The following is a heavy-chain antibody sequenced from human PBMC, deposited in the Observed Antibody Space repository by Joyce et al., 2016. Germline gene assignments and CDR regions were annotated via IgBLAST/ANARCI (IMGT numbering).Heavy chain of an antibody. CDR1: GFTFSNFV. CDR3: ATGEDSSAWDGVDWDY. J-gene: IGHJ4*02. Sequence: QVQLVESGGGVVQPGKSLSLSCAASGFTFSNFVMHWVRQGLGKGLAWVAVISYDGSTKYYTDSVKVRFTISRDNSKNTLYLQMNSLRAEDTAVYYCATGEDSSAWDGVDWDYWGQGTLVTVSP. V-gene: IGHV3-30*03. D-gene: IGHD6-19*01. CDR2: ISYDGSTK.